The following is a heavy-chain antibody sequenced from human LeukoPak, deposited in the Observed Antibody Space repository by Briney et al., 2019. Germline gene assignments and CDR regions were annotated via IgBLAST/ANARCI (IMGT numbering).Heavy chain of an antibody. CDR1: GGSISSGDYY. CDR2: IYYSGST. J-gene: IGHJ6*02. V-gene: IGHV4-30-4*08. CDR3: ARTEVRGVIRYYYGMDV. D-gene: IGHD3-10*01. Sequence: SETLSLTCTVSGGSISSGDYYWSWIRQPPGKGLEWIGYIYYSGSTYYNPSLKSRVTISVDTSKNQFSLKLSSVTAADTAVYYCARTEVRGVIRYYYGMDVWGQGTTVTVSS.